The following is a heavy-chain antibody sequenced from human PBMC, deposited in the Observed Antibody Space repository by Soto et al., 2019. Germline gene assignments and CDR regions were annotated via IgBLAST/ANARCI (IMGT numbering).Heavy chain of an antibody. CDR2: ISYDGTEK. D-gene: IGHD1-26*01. V-gene: IGHV3-30*18. CDR3: AKAYATNALDS. J-gene: IGHJ4*02. Sequence: QVQLVESGGGVVQPGRSLRLSCAASGFSFAYYGMHWVRQAPGKGLEWVAVISYDGTEKYYEDSVKGRFTISRDNTKNRLALQMNRLIGEDTAVYFCAKAYATNALDSWGQGNLVTVSS. CDR1: GFSFAYYG.